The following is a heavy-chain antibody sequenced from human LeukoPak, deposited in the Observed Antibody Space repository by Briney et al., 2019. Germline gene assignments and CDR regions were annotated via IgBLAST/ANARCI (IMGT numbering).Heavy chain of an antibody. CDR2: ISYDGSDK. Sequence: PGGSLRLSCAASGFTFSSYGMHWVRQAPGKGLEWVAVISYDGSDKYYADSVKGRFTISRDNSKNTLYLQMNSLRAEDTAVYYCAKGSGSYYDYWGQGTLVTVSS. J-gene: IGHJ4*02. V-gene: IGHV3-30*18. CDR1: GFTFSSYG. D-gene: IGHD3-10*01. CDR3: AKGSGSYYDY.